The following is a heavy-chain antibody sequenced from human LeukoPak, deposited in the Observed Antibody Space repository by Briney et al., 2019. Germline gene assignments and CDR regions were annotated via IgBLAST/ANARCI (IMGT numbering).Heavy chain of an antibody. CDR3: ARGGTRGYSPSDY. J-gene: IGHJ4*02. Sequence: GGSLRLSCRGSGFIYGNYWMTWLRQAPGKGLEWVANIKQDGSEKYYVDSVKGRFTISRDNARNSVYLQMNSLRAEDTAVYYCARGGTRGYSPSDYWGQGTLVTVSS. CDR1: GFIYGNYW. D-gene: IGHD5-18*01. V-gene: IGHV3-7*01. CDR2: IKQDGSEK.